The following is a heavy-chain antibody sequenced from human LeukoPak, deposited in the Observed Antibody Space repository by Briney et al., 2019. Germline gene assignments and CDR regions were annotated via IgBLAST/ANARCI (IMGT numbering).Heavy chain of an antibody. Sequence: GGSLRLSCAASGFGMHWVRQAPGKGLEWVAIIWYDGSNKYYSDSVKGRFTISRDNSKNTLYLQMNSLRAEDTAVYYCARDLMGEDNYWGQGTLVTASS. J-gene: IGHJ4*02. CDR2: IWYDGSNK. CDR3: ARDLMGEDNY. CDR1: GFG. D-gene: IGHD1-26*01. V-gene: IGHV3-33*01.